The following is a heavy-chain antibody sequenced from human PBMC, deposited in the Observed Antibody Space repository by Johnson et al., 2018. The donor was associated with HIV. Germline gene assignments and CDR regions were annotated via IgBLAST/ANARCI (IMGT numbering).Heavy chain of an antibody. V-gene: IGHV3-30*03. CDR2: ISYDGSNK. Sequence: QMQLVESGGGVVQPGRSLRLSCAASGFTFSSYDMHWVRQAPGKGLEWVALISYDGSNKYHADSVKGRFTISRDNSRNTLYLQMNSLRAEDTAVYYCARAKYGGAFDVWGQGTMVSVSS. CDR1: GFTFSSYD. D-gene: IGHD3-16*01. J-gene: IGHJ3*01. CDR3: ARAKYGGAFDV.